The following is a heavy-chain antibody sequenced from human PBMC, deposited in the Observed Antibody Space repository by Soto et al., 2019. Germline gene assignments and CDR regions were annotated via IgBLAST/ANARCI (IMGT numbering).Heavy chain of an antibody. J-gene: IGHJ5*02. D-gene: IGHD4-4*01. CDR1: GFSFSSYA. V-gene: IGHV3-30-3*01. CDR2: ISCDGSNK. CDR3: ARDRTVTTPTWFDP. Sequence: QVLLVESGGGVVLPGRSLRLSCAACGFSFSSYAMHWVRQAPGKGLEWVAVISCDGSNKYHPDSVNGRFTIARDNSKNTLYLQMNSVSAENTAVYDCARDRTVTTPTWFDPWGQGTLVTVSS.